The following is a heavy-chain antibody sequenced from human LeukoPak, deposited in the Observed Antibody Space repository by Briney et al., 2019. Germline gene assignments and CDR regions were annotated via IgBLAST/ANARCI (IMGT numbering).Heavy chain of an antibody. CDR1: GGTFSTYA. CDR3: ARGIDSYCYSVYLQH. D-gene: IGHD2-15*01. J-gene: IGHJ1*01. Sequence: SVKVSCKASGGTFSTYAITWVRQPPGQGLEWMGGIIPTFGTANYAQKFQGRVTMTADKSTSTAYMELSSLRSEDSAVYYCARGIDSYCYSVYLQHWGQGTLVTVSS. CDR2: IIPTFGTA. V-gene: IGHV1-69*06.